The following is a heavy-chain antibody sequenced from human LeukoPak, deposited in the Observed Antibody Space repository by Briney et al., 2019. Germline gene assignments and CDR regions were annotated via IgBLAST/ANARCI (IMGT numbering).Heavy chain of an antibody. J-gene: IGHJ4*02. D-gene: IGHD2-15*01. V-gene: IGHV1-69*05. CDR3: ATEDVVVVAATLDY. CDR2: IIPIFGTA. CDR1: GATFSSYA. Sequence: SVTVSCTASGATFSSYAISWVRQAPGQGLEWMGRIIPIFGTANYAQKFQGRVTLTTDESTSTAYMELSSLRSEDTAVYYCATEDVVVVAATLDYWGQGTLVTVSS.